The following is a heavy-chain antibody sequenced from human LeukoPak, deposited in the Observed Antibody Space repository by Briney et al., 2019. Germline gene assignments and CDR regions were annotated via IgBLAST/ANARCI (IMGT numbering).Heavy chain of an antibody. V-gene: IGHV1-2*02. CDR3: ARERNGDFDY. CDR2: INPDTGGT. Sequence: VASVKVSCKASGYTFTGYYMHWVRQAPGQGLEWMGWINPDTGGTNYAQKFQGRVTMTRDTSISTAYMELSGLRSDDTAVYYCARERNGDFDYWGQGTLVTVSS. J-gene: IGHJ4*02. D-gene: IGHD7-27*01. CDR1: GYTFTGYY.